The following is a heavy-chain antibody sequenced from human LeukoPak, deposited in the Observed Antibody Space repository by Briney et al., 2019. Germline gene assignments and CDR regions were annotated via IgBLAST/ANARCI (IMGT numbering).Heavy chain of an antibody. D-gene: IGHD2-2*01. CDR1: GYTFTSYY. CDR3: ARARLGYCSSTSCLKYYYYYMDV. V-gene: IGHV1-46*01. J-gene: IGHJ6*03. Sequence: ASVKVSCKASGYTFTSYYMHRVRQAPGQGLEWMGIVNPSGGSTSYAQKFQGRVTMTRDTSTSTVYMELSSLRSEDTAVYYCARARLGYCSSTSCLKYYYYYMDVWGKGTTVTVSS. CDR2: VNPSGGST.